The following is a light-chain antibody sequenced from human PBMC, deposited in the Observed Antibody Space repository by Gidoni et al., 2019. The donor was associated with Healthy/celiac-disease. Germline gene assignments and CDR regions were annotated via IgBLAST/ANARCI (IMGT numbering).Light chain of an antibody. CDR1: QSLLHSNGYNY. CDR2: LGS. CDR3: MQALQTPRT. Sequence: DIVMTQFPLYLPVTPGEPASISCRSSQSLLHSNGYNYLDWYLQKPGQSPQLLSYLGSNRASGVPDRFSGSGSGTDFTLKISKVEAEDVGVYYCMQALQTPRTFGPGTKVDIK. J-gene: IGKJ3*01. V-gene: IGKV2-28*01.